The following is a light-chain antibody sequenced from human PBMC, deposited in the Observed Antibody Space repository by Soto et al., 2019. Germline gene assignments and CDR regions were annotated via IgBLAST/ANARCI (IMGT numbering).Light chain of an antibody. V-gene: IGKV1-5*01. CDR1: QSISTW. CDR2: DAF. CDR3: QQYTSWT. Sequence: DIQMTQSPPTLSASVGDRVTITCRASQSISTWLAWYQQKPGNAPKLLIFDAFNLESGVPSRFSGSGSGTEFTLTISSLQPDDFATYYCQQYTSWTFGQGTKV. J-gene: IGKJ1*01.